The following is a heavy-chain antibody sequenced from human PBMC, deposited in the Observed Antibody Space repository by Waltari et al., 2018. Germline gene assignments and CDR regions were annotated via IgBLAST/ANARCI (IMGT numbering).Heavy chain of an antibody. D-gene: IGHD3-9*01. J-gene: IGHJ6*03. CDR2: FYVGGTT. V-gene: IGHV4-4*07. CDR1: GGSISNNY. Sequence: QVQLQESGPGLVKPSETLSLTCTVSGGSISNNYWNWVRQPAGKVLEGIGRFYVGGTTDYDPAIRGRVTMSVDTSKKQFSLRLSSVTAADTAVYFCAGRYYYYMDVWGKGTTVTVSS. CDR3: AGRYYYYMDV.